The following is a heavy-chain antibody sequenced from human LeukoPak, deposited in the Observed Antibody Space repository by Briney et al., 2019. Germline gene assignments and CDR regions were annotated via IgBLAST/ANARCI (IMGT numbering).Heavy chain of an antibody. J-gene: IGHJ6*02. CDR2: INHSGST. V-gene: IGHV4-34*01. CDR1: GGSFSGYY. D-gene: IGHD3-9*01. Sequence: SETLSLTCAVYGGSFSGYYWSWIRQPPGKGPEWIGEINHSGSTNYNPSLKSRVTISVDTSKNQFSLKLSSVTAADTAVYYCARGLRYSDWLLSPGMDVWGQGTTVTVSS. CDR3: ARGLRYSDWLLSPGMDV.